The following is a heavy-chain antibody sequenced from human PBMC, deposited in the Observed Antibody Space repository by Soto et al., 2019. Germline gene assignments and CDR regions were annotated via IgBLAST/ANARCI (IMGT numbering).Heavy chain of an antibody. CDR3: ARGSGRQVYNYYGMDV. Sequence: SETLSLTCAVSGGSIGSSNWWSWVRPAPGKGLEWIGEIYHSGSTNYNPSLKSRVTISVDKSKNQFSLKLSSVTAADTAVYYCARGSGRQVYNYYGMDVWGKGTTVS. D-gene: IGHD3-10*01. J-gene: IGHJ6*04. CDR1: GGSIGSSNW. CDR2: IYHSGST. V-gene: IGHV4-4*02.